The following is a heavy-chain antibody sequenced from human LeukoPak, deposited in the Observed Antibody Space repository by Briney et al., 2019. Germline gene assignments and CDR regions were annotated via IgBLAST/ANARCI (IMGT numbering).Heavy chain of an antibody. V-gene: IGHV1-69*13. Sequence: ASVKVSCKASGGTLSSYAISWVRQAPGQGLEWMGGIIPIFGTANYAQKFQGRVTITADESTSTAYMELSSLRSEDTAVYYRARESGEGFDYWGQGTLVTVSS. D-gene: IGHD3-10*01. CDR3: ARESGEGFDY. J-gene: IGHJ4*02. CDR1: GGTLSSYA. CDR2: IIPIFGTA.